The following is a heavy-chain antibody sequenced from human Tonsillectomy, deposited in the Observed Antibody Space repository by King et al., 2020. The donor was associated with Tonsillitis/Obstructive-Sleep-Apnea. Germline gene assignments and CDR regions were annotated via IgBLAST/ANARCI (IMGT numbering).Heavy chain of an antibody. J-gene: IGHJ3*02. D-gene: IGHD2-2*01. Sequence: VQLVESGGGLVQPGGSLRLSCAASGFTFSSYSMNWVRQAPGKGLEWVSYISSRSSTIYYAASVKGRFTISRDNAKNSLYLQMNSLGDEDTAVYYCARDGIVVVPAAGGAFDIWGQGTMVTVSS. CDR2: ISSRSSTI. CDR1: GFTFSSYS. V-gene: IGHV3-48*02. CDR3: ARDGIVVVPAAGGAFDI.